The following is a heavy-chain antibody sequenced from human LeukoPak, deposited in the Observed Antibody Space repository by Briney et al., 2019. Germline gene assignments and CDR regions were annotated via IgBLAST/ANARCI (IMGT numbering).Heavy chain of an antibody. CDR3: ARSGGDYGEYVVDY. J-gene: IGHJ4*02. Sequence: GGSLRLSCAASGFTVSTYYMSWVRQAPGSGLEWVSVIYSSGSTYYADSVKGRLTISRDNSKNTVYLQMNTLRAEDTAVYYCARSGGDYGEYVVDYWGQGTLVTVSS. V-gene: IGHV3-53*01. CDR2: IYSSGST. D-gene: IGHD4-17*01. CDR1: GFTVSTYY.